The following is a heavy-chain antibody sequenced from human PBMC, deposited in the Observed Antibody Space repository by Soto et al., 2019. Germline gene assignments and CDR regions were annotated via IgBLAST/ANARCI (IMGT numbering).Heavy chain of an antibody. V-gene: IGHV1-69*13. CDR2: LIPILGTT. J-gene: IGHJ4*02. CDR1: GGTSSSDA. Sequence: SVKVSCKASGGTSSSDAVSWVRQAPGQGLEWMGGLIPILGTTHYAQKFQGRVTITADESTNTAYMELSSLRSDDTAVYYCARASGYVSGWYHDYWGQGTRVTVSS. CDR3: ARASGYVSGWYHDY. D-gene: IGHD6-19*01.